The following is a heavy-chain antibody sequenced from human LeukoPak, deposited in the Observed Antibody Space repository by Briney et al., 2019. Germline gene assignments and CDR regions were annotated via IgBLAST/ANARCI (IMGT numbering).Heavy chain of an antibody. CDR2: INHSGST. J-gene: IGHJ4*02. CDR3: ARVRRRSGSSPYYFDY. CDR1: GGSFSGYY. V-gene: IGHV4-34*01. D-gene: IGHD1-26*01. Sequence: PSETLSLTCAVYGGSFSGYYWSWIRQPPGKGLEWIGEINHSGSTNYNPSLKSRVTISVDTSKNQFSLKLSSVTAADTAVYYCARVRRRSGSSPYYFDYWGQGTLVTVSS.